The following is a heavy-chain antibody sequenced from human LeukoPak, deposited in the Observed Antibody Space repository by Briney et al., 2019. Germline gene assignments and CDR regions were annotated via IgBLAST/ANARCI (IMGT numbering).Heavy chain of an antibody. CDR1: GFMFSIYG. D-gene: IGHD5-18*01. CDR2: ISNNGGST. CDR3: VRPGYNFGYDY. Sequence: GGSLRLSCATSGFMFSIYGMHWVRQAPGKGLEYVSAISNNGGSTFYANSVKGRFTISRDNSKNTLYLQMGSLRADDMAVYYCVRPGYNFGYDYWGQGTLVTVSS. J-gene: IGHJ4*02. V-gene: IGHV3-64*01.